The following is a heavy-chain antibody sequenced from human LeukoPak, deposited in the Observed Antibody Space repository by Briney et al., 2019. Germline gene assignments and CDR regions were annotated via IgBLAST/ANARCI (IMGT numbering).Heavy chain of an antibody. D-gene: IGHD6-6*01. V-gene: IGHV3-7*01. CDR3: ARRGGSSSRRSPIDY. CDR1: GFTFSDYW. Sequence: GGSLRLSCTASGFTFSDYWMTWVRQAPGKGPGWVASIKQDGSQRYYVDSVRGRFTISRDNAKNSLFLQMNGLRAEDTAVYYCARRGGSSSRRSPIDYWGQGTLVTVSS. CDR2: IKQDGSQR. J-gene: IGHJ4*02.